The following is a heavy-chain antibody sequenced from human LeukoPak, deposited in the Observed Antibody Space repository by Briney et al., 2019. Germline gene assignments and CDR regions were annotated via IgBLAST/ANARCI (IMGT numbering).Heavy chain of an antibody. J-gene: IGHJ4*02. CDR1: GFTFSNYW. CDR3: ASTTMAIPGDY. D-gene: IGHD5-18*01. Sequence: GESLRLSCAASGFTFSNYWMHWVRQALGKGLVWVSRINTDGSSTNYADSVKGRFTISRDNAKNTLYLQMNSLRGEDTAVYYCASTTMAIPGDYWGQGTLVTVSS. V-gene: IGHV3-74*01. CDR2: INTDGSST.